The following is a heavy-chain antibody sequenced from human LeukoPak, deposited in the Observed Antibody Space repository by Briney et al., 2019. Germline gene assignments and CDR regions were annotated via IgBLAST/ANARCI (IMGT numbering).Heavy chain of an antibody. J-gene: IGHJ4*02. CDR3: AKDDHGGSGWRDYFDY. Sequence: GGSLRLSCAASGFTFSSYAMSCVRQAPGKGLEWVSSISGSGGSPYYADSVKGRFTISRDNSKNTLYLQMNSLRDEDTAVYYCAKDDHGGSGWRDYFDYWGQGTLVTVST. D-gene: IGHD6-19*01. CDR1: GFTFSSYA. CDR2: ISGSGGSP. V-gene: IGHV3-23*01.